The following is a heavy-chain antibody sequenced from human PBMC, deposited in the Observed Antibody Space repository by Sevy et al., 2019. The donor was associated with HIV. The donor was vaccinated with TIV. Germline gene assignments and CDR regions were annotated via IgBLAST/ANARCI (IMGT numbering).Heavy chain of an antibody. CDR2: IFSSGST. V-gene: IGHV3-66*02. Sequence: GGSLRLSCAISGFTVNDKYIIWVRQAPGKGLEWVSVIFSSGSTYYADSAKGRFTISRDNSKNTVDLQMNSVRAEDTXXXXCVXXXXXXXSGWSYFDYWGQGTLVTVSS. CDR1: GFTVNDKY. J-gene: IGHJ4*02. D-gene: IGHD6-19*01. CDR3: VXXXXXXXSGWSYFDY.